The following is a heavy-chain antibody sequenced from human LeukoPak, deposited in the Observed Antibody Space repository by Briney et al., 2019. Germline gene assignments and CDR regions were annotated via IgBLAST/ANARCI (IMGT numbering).Heavy chain of an antibody. V-gene: IGHV2-70*01. J-gene: IGHJ4*02. D-gene: IGHD3-10*01. CDR3: ARITMVRGVIPSLDY. CDR1: GFSLSTSGMC. CDR2: IDWDDDK. Sequence: SGPTLVNPTQTLTLTCTFSGFSLSTSGMCVSWIRQPPGKALEWLAHIDWDDDKYYSTSLKTRLTISKDTSKNQVVLTMTNMDPVDTATYYCARITMVRGVIPSLDYWGQGTLVTVSS.